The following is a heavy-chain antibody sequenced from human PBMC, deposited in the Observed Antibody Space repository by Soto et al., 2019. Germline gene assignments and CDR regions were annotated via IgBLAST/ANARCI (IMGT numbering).Heavy chain of an antibody. Sequence: GGSLRLSCAASGFTFNTYGMHWVRQAPGKGLEWVSVIYSGGSTYYADSVKGRFTISRHNSKNTLYLQMNSLRAEDTAVYYCARGPFTALGYFDYWGQGTLVTVSS. CDR3: ARGPFTALGYFDY. D-gene: IGHD3-16*01. J-gene: IGHJ4*02. CDR2: IYSGGST. V-gene: IGHV3-53*04. CDR1: GFTFNTYG.